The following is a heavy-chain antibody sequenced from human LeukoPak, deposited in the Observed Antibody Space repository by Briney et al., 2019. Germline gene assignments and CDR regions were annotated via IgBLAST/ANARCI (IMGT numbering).Heavy chain of an antibody. CDR1: GFTFGDYA. V-gene: IGHV3-49*04. CDR2: IRSKAYGGTT. D-gene: IGHD2/OR15-2a*01. Sequence: PGGSLRLSCTASGFTFGDYAMSWVRQAPGKGLEWVGFIRSKAYGGTTEYAASVKGRFTISRDDSKSIAYLQMNSLKTEDKAVYYCTRVSLSLGFDPWGPGTLVTVSS. J-gene: IGHJ5*02. CDR3: TRVSLSLGFDP.